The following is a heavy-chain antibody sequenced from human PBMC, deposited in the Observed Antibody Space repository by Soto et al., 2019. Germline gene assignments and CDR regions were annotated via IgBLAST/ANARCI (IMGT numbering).Heavy chain of an antibody. Sequence: QVQLVQSGAELKKPGSSVTVSCQASGGTFKTFGVSWVRQAPGQGLQWMGGIIPLLRTTDYVQNFQGRISISADESTNTVFMELTSLRSEDTAVYYCARDVLGGWVEKTYRAFDIWGQGTLVAVSS. D-gene: IGHD1-26*01. J-gene: IGHJ3*02. CDR3: ARDVLGGWVEKTYRAFDI. CDR1: GGTFKTFG. V-gene: IGHV1-69*01. CDR2: IIPLLRTT.